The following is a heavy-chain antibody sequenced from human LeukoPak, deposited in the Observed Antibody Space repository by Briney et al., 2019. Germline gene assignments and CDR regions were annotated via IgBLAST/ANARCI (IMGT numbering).Heavy chain of an antibody. CDR3: AKEGFDS. CDR2: ITASGTAM. J-gene: IGHJ4*02. Sequence: GGSLRLSCAASGFTFSSYSMNWVRQAPGKGLEWVSHITASGTAMFYADSVKGRFTISRDNPKNTLYLQMNSLRAEDTAVYYCAKEGFDSWGQGTLVTVSS. V-gene: IGHV3-48*01. CDR1: GFTFSSYS.